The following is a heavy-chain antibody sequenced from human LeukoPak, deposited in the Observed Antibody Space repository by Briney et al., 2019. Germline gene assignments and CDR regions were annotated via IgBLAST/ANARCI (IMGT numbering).Heavy chain of an antibody. CDR2: IYPDDSET. CDR3: ARQAYGSHFDAFDI. D-gene: IGHD3-22*01. J-gene: IGHJ3*02. Sequence: GESLKISCKASGYRFTTDYIGWVRQMPGKGLGWMGIIYPDDSETNYSPSFQGQVSMSVDKSITTAYLQWSSLKASDTAIYYCARQAYGSHFDAFDIWGQGTMVTVSS. V-gene: IGHV5-51*01. CDR1: GYRFTTDY.